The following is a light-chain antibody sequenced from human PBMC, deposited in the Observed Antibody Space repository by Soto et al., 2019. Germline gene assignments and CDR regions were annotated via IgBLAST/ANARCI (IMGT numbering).Light chain of an antibody. CDR2: GAS. CDR1: QSVSSR. CDR3: HQYNNFWT. Sequence: IVMTQSQDTLSVSPGERVPLSCRASQSVSSRLAWYHQKPGQSPRLLIYGASTRATGIPARFSGSGSGTEFTLTISSLQSEDFGLYYCHQYNNFWTFAQGTKVDI. V-gene: IGKV3-15*01. J-gene: IGKJ1*01.